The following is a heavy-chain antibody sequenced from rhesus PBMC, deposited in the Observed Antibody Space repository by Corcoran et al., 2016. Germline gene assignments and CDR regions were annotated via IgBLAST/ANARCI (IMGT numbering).Heavy chain of an antibody. Sequence: EVQLVESGGGLVQPGWSLRLSCAASGFSFSSYGMSWVRPAPGTGLGWVTYISNGGGTTYYADSVKGRFTISRDNSKNTLSLQMNSLRAEDTAVYYCAKDRPFWSGYNYYGLDSWGQGVVVIVSS. D-gene: IGHD3-3*01. CDR2: ISNGGGTT. J-gene: IGHJ6*01. CDR1: GFSFSSYG. CDR3: AKDRPFWSGYNYYGLDS. V-gene: IGHV3S5*01.